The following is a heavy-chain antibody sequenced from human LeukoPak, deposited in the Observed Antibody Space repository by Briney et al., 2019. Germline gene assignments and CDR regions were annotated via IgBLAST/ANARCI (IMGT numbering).Heavy chain of an antibody. D-gene: IGHD5-18*01. J-gene: IGHJ4*02. CDR3: AKLPTAMVTFDY. Sequence: GGSLGLSCAASGFTFSSYAMHWVRQAPGKGLEWVAVISYDGSNKYYADSVKGRFTISRDNSKNTLYLQMNSLRAEDTAVYYCAKLPTAMVTFDYWGQGTLVTVSS. CDR2: ISYDGSNK. V-gene: IGHV3-30-3*02. CDR1: GFTFSSYA.